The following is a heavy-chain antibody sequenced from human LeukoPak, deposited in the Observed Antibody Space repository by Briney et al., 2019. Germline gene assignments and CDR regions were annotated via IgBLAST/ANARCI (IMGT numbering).Heavy chain of an antibody. V-gene: IGHV1-2*02. J-gene: IGHJ6*03. CDR3: ARGSRVWYYYYYRDV. CDR1: GYTFTGYY. Sequence: ASVKVSCKASGYTFTGYYMHWVRQAPGQGLEWMGWINPNSGGTNYAQKFQGRVTMTRDTSISTAYMELSRLRSDDTAVYYCARGSRVWYYYYYRDVWGKGTTVTVSS. D-gene: IGHD2-2*01. CDR2: INPNSGGT.